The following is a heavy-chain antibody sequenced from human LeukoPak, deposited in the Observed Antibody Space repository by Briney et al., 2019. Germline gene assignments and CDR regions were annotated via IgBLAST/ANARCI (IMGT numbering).Heavy chain of an antibody. CDR1: GYTFSDYY. J-gene: IGHJ3*02. CDR3: ARESTAAPRWEAFDI. Sequence: GASVKVSCKASGYTFSDYYMHWVRQAPGQGLEWMGWINPNSGGTNYAQKFQGRVTMTRDTSISTAYMELSRLRSDDTAVYYCARESTAAPRWEAFDIWGQGTMVTVSS. D-gene: IGHD1-26*01. V-gene: IGHV1-2*02. CDR2: INPNSGGT.